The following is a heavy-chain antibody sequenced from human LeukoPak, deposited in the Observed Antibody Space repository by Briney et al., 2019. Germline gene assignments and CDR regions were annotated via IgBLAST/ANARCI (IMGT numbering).Heavy chain of an antibody. CDR2: ISCRGGST. Sequence: GGSLRLSCAASGFTFSSYAMRWVRQAPGKGREWVSAISCRGGSTSYEDSVKGRFTISRDNSKTTLYLQMNSLRAEDTAVYYCAKDSPFEYSSTLFDYWGQGTLVTVYS. CDR1: GFTFSSYA. CDR3: AKDSPFEYSSTLFDY. J-gene: IGHJ4*02. D-gene: IGHD6-6*01. V-gene: IGHV3-23*01.